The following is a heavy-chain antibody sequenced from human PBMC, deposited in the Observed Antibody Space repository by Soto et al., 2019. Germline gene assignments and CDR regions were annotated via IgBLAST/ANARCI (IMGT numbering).Heavy chain of an antibody. CDR2: INPNSGGT. J-gene: IGHJ3*02. D-gene: IGHD6-13*01. CDR1: GYTFTGYY. V-gene: IGHV1-2*02. Sequence: GASVKVSCKASGYTFTGYYMHWVRQAPGQGLEWMGWINPNSGGTNYAQKFQGRVTMTRDTSISTAYMELSSLRSEDTAVYYCARTLAAAGQIDAFDIWGQGTMVTVSS. CDR3: ARTLAAAGQIDAFDI.